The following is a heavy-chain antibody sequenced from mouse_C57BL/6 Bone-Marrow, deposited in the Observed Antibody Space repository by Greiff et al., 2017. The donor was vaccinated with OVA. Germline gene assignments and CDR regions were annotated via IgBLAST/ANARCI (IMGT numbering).Heavy chain of an antibody. D-gene: IGHD1-1*01. V-gene: IGHV1-84*01. J-gene: IGHJ2*01. CDR1: GYTFTDYY. Sequence: QVQLKESGPELVKPGASVKISCKASGYTFTDYYINWVKQRPGQGLEWIGWIYPGSGNTKYNEKFKGKATLTVDISSSTAYMQLSSLTSEDSAVYFCARDYYGEYFDYWGQGTTLTVSS. CDR3: ARDYYGEYFDY. CDR2: IYPGSGNT.